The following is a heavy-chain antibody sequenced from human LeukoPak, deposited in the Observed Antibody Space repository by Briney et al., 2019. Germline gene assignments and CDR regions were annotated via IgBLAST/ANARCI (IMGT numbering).Heavy chain of an antibody. V-gene: IGHV3-23*01. CDR1: GFTFSTYA. CDR3: AKDARRSSGWYFFDH. Sequence: PGGSLRLSCVASGFTFSTYAMGWVRQAPGKGLEWVSVISDSGDSTYYADSVKGRFTISRDNSKNTLYLQMISLRAEDTAVYYRAKDARRSSGWYFFDHWGQGTLVTVSS. CDR2: ISDSGDST. J-gene: IGHJ4*02. D-gene: IGHD6-19*01.